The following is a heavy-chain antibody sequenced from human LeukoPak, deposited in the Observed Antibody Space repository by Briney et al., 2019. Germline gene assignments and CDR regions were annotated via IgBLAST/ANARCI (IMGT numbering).Heavy chain of an antibody. J-gene: IGHJ6*03. CDR1: GGSISSSSYY. D-gene: IGHD3-10*01. Sequence: SETLSLTCTVSGGSISSSSYYWGWIRQPPGKGLEWIGSIYYSGSTYYNPSLKSRVTISVDTSKNQFSLKLSSVTAADTAVYYCARRAFGEFVYYYYMDAWGKGTTVTVSS. CDR2: IYYSGST. V-gene: IGHV4-39*01. CDR3: ARRAFGEFVYYYYMDA.